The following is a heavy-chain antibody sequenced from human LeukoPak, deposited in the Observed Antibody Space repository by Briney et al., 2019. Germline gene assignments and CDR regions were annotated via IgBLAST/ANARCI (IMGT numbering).Heavy chain of an antibody. V-gene: IGHV3-23*01. Sequence: GGSLRLSCAASGFTFSSYAMSWVRQAPGKGLEWVSAISGSGGSTYYADSVKGRFTISRDNSKNTLYLQMNSLRAEDTAVYYCAKYSKYYYGSGSSDYWGQGTLVTVSS. CDR3: AKYSKYYYGSGSSDY. CDR2: ISGSGGST. D-gene: IGHD3-10*01. J-gene: IGHJ4*02. CDR1: GFTFSSYA.